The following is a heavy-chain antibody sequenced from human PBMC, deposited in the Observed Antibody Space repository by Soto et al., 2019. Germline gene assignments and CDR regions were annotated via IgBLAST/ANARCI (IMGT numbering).Heavy chain of an antibody. D-gene: IGHD3-9*01. V-gene: IGHV4-34*01. CDR1: GACFSGYC. Sequence: SETLSRTRAVYGACFSGYCECWIRHPPGKGLEWIGEINHSGSTNYNPSLKSRVTISVDTSKNQFTQKLSSVTAADTAVYYCARGGDFNWLLSSKQYYDGMDVWGQGTTVT. J-gene: IGHJ6*02. CDR3: ARGGDFNWLLSSKQYYDGMDV. CDR2: INHSGST.